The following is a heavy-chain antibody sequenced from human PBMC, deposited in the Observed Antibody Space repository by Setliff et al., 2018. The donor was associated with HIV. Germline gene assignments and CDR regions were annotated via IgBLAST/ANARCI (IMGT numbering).Heavy chain of an antibody. CDR3: AKDPPSSSWYYFDY. D-gene: IGHD6-13*01. J-gene: IGHJ4*02. CDR1: GFTFSSYA. CDR2: ISGSGGST. V-gene: IGHV3-23*01. Sequence: LRLSCAASGFTFSSYAMSWVRQAPGKGLEWVSAISGSGGSTYYADSVRGRFTISRDNSKNTLYLQMNSLRAEDTAVYYCAKDPPSSSWYYFDYWGQGTLVTVSS.